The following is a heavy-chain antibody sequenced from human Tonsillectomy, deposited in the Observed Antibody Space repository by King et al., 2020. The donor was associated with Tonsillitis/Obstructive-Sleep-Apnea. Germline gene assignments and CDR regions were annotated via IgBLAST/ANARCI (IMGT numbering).Heavy chain of an antibody. D-gene: IGHD4-17*01. V-gene: IGHV3-15*01. CDR1: GFTFSNAW. CDR2: IKSKTDGGTT. Sequence: VQLVESGGGLVKPGGSLRLSCAASGFTFSNAWMSWVRQAPGKGLEWVGRIKSKTDGGTTDYAAPVKGRFTISRDDSKNTLYLQMNSLKTEDTAVYYCTPDFTLGPNDYGDYAILSPREFDPWGQGTLVTGSS. J-gene: IGHJ5*02. CDR3: TPDFTLGPNDYGDYAILSPREFDP.